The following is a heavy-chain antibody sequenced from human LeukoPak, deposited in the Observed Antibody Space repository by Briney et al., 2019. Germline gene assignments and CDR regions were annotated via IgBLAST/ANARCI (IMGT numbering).Heavy chain of an antibody. D-gene: IGHD6-6*01. J-gene: IGHJ2*01. CDR1: GYTFTSYA. CDR2: INAGNGNT. V-gene: IGHV1-3*01. CDR3: ARIWARQGYWYFDL. Sequence: PGASVTVSCTASGYTFTSYAMHWVRQAPGQRLEWMGWINAGNGNTKYSQKFQGRVTITRDTSASTAYMELSSLISDDTAVYYCARIWARQGYWYFDLWGRGTLVTVSS.